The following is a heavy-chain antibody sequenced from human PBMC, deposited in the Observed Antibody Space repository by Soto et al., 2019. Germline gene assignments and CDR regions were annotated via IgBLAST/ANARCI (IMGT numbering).Heavy chain of an antibody. V-gene: IGHV1-69*01. Sequence: QVQLVQSGAEVRKPGSSVRVSCKASGGSFNRHTISWVRQAPGQGLEWMGGIIPIFGTANHAQKFQGRVTIIADESTSTVYVELSSLSADDTAIYYCARAWGYDSTDYYYAYWGQGTLVIVSS. D-gene: IGHD3-22*01. CDR2: IIPIFGTA. CDR3: ARAWGYDSTDYYYAY. J-gene: IGHJ4*02. CDR1: GGSFNRHT.